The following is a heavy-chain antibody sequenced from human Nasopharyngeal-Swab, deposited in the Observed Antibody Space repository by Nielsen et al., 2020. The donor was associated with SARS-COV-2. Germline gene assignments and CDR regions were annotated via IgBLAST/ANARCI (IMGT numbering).Heavy chain of an antibody. J-gene: IGHJ4*02. V-gene: IGHV3-73*01. CDR1: GFTLSDSA. Sequence: GESLKLSCAASGFTLSDSAIHWVRQASGKGLEWVGRIRIKGNNYATAYAASVKGRFIIFRDDPTNTAYLHMNSLRPEDTAVYYCAKDQGCSGGGCGLDYWGPGTLVTVSS. D-gene: IGHD2-15*01. CDR3: AKDQGCSGGGCGLDY. CDR2: IRIKGNNYAT.